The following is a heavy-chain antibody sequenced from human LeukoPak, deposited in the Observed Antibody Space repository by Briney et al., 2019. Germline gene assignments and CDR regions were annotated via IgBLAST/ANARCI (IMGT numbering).Heavy chain of an antibody. D-gene: IGHD4-17*01. CDR3: ARDAYGDYARSWFDP. Sequence: ASVKVSCKASGGTFSSYAISWVRQAPGQGLEWMGAIIPIFGTANYAQKFQGRVTITTDESTSTAYMELSSLRSEDTAVYYCARDAYGDYARSWFDPWGQGTLLTVSS. V-gene: IGHV1-69*05. J-gene: IGHJ5*02. CDR1: GGTFSSYA. CDR2: IIPIFGTA.